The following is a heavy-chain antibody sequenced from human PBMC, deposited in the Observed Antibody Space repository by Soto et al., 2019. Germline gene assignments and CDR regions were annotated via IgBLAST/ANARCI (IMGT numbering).Heavy chain of an antibody. J-gene: IGHJ4*02. CDR2: ISGSGGST. CDR3: AKDSTAMVTYFDY. Sequence: PGGSLRLSCAASGFTFSSYAMSWVRQAPGKGLEWVSAISGSGGSTYYAESVKGRFTISRDNSKHPLYLQMNSLRAEDTAVYYCAKDSTAMVTYFDYWGQGTLVTVS. V-gene: IGHV3-23*01. D-gene: IGHD5-18*01. CDR1: GFTFSSYA.